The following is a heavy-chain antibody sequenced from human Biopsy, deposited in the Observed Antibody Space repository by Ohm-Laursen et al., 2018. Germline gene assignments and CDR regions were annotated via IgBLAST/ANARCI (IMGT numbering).Heavy chain of an antibody. V-gene: IGHV4-39*01. J-gene: IGHJ5*02. Sequence: SDTLSLTCTVSGGSVSSNTNYWAWIRQPPGEGLEWIGSIFYSGIIYYNPSLKSRVSISVDTSKNQFSLNLNSVTAADTAVYYCARHPTGFWFDPWGQGTLVIVSS. CDR3: ARHPTGFWFDP. CDR1: GGSVSSNTNY. CDR2: IFYSGII.